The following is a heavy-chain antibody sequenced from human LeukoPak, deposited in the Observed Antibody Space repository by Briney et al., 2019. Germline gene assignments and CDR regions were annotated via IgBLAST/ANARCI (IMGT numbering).Heavy chain of an antibody. D-gene: IGHD3-22*01. Sequence: TSETLSLTCTVSGGSISSSSYYWGWIRQPPGKGLEWIGSIYYSGSTYYNPSLKSRVTISVDTSKNQFSLKLSSVTAADTAVYYCARDDIEYSGYYLGYWGQGTLVTVSS. CDR3: ARDDIEYSGYYLGY. V-gene: IGHV4-39*07. CDR1: GGSISSSSYY. J-gene: IGHJ4*02. CDR2: IYYSGST.